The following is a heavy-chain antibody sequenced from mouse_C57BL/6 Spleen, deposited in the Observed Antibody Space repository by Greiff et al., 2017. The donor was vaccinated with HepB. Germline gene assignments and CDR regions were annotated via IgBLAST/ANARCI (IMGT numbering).Heavy chain of an antibody. Sequence: QVQLQQPGAELVKPGASVKMSCKASGYTFTSYWITLVKQRPGQGLEWIGDIYPGSGSTNYNEKFKSKATLTVDTSSSTAYMQLSSLTSEDSAVYYCATYYSNFAWFAYWGQGTLVTVSA. CDR2: IYPGSGST. J-gene: IGHJ3*01. V-gene: IGHV1-55*01. D-gene: IGHD2-5*01. CDR1: GYTFTSYW. CDR3: ATYYSNFAWFAY.